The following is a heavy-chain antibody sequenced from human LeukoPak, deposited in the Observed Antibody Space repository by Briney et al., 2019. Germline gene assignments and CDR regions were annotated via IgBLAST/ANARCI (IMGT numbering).Heavy chain of an antibody. J-gene: IGHJ6*02. Sequence: GGSLRLSCAASGFTFSSYAMSWVRQAPGKGLEWVSAISGSGGSTYYADSVKGRFTISRDNSKNTLYLQMNSLRAEDTAVYYCARGEIAQLYGMDVWGQGTTVTVSS. D-gene: IGHD2-2*01. CDR2: ISGSGGST. V-gene: IGHV3-23*01. CDR3: ARGEIAQLYGMDV. CDR1: GFTFSSYA.